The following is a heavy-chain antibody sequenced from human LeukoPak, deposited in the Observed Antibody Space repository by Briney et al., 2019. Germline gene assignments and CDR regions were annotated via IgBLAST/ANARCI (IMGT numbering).Heavy chain of an antibody. CDR1: EFTFSSYT. CDR2: IYYSGST. D-gene: IGHD2-8*01. J-gene: IGHJ4*02. CDR3: ARGAYCTNGVCYNDY. V-gene: IGHV4-59*01. Sequence: PGGSLRLSCAASEFTFSSYTINWIRQPPGKGLEWIGYIYYSGSTNYNPSLKSRVTISVDTSKNQFSLKLSSVTAADTAVYYCARGAYCTNGVCYNDYWGQGTLVTVSS.